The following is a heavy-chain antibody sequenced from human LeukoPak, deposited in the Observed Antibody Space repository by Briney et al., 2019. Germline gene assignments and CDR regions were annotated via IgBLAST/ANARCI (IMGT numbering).Heavy chain of an antibody. D-gene: IGHD2-2*01. Sequence: GGSLRLSCAASGFTFDDYAMHWVRQAPGKGLEWVSLISGDGGNTYYADSVKGRFTISRDNSKNSLYLQMNSLRTEDTALHYCAKGPPGVVPAATHFDYWGQGTLVTVSS. CDR1: GFTFDDYA. V-gene: IGHV3-43*02. CDR3: AKGPPGVVPAATHFDY. J-gene: IGHJ4*02. CDR2: ISGDGGNT.